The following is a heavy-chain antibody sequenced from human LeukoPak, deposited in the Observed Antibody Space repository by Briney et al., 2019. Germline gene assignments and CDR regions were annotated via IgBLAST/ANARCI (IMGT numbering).Heavy chain of an antibody. CDR1: GIAFSTYA. D-gene: IGHD3-10*01. J-gene: IGHJ6*02. CDR3: VKYGADV. V-gene: IGHV3-23*01. Sequence: PGGSLRLSCAASGIAFSTYAMSWVRQPPGKGLEWVSAISGSDGSTYYADSVKGRFTISRDNSKNTLYLQMNSLRAEDTAVYYCVKYGADVWGQGTTVTVSS. CDR2: ISGSDGST.